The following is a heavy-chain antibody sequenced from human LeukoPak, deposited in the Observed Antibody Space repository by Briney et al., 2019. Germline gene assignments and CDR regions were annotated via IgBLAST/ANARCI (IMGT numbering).Heavy chain of an antibody. CDR1: GSTFSSYG. J-gene: IGHJ3*02. CDR2: IRHDGSNK. Sequence: GGSLRLSCATSGSTFSSYGMHWVRQAPGKGLEWVAFIRHDGSNKYYADSVKGRFTISRDNSKNTLYLQVNSLRAEDTAVYYCARDDRDAFDIWGQGTMVTVSS. V-gene: IGHV3-30*02. CDR3: ARDDRDAFDI.